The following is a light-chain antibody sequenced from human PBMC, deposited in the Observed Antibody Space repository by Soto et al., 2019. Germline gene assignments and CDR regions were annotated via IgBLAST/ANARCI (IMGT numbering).Light chain of an antibody. CDR2: AAS. CDR3: QHYANWPLT. Sequence: AIQLTQSPSALSASVGDRVTITCRASLGIRNDLGWYQQKPGEAPRLLVYAASTLQSGVPSRFSGSGSGTEFTLTISSLQLEDFAVYYCQHYANWPLTFGGGTKIESK. V-gene: IGKV1-6*02. CDR1: LGIRND. J-gene: IGKJ4*01.